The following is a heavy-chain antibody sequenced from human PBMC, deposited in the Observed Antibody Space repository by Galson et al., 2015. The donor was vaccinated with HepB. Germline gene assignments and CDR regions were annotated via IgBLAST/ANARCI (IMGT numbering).Heavy chain of an antibody. CDR3: TTDLDYMDWFDP. V-gene: IGHV3-15*01. CDR1: GFTFSHAW. CDR2: IKSKTDGGTT. D-gene: IGHD4-11*01. Sequence: SLRLSCAASGFTFSHAWMSWVRQAPGKGLEWVGRIKSKTDGGTTDYAAPVKGRFTISRDDSKNTLYLQMNSLKTEDTAVYYCTTDLDYMDWFDPWGQGTLVTVSS. J-gene: IGHJ5*02.